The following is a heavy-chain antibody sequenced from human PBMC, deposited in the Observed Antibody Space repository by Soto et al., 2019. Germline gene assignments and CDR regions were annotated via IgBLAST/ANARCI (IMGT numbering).Heavy chain of an antibody. J-gene: IGHJ4*02. Sequence: VGSLRLSCVASGFTFSNYAMHWVRQAPGKGLEWVSSISSSSSYIYYADSVKGRFTISRDNAKNSLYLQMNSLRAEDTAVYYCARDATYGSGSPYWGQGTLVTVSS. D-gene: IGHD3-10*01. CDR3: ARDATYGSGSPY. CDR1: GFTFSNYA. CDR2: ISSSSSYI. V-gene: IGHV3-21*01.